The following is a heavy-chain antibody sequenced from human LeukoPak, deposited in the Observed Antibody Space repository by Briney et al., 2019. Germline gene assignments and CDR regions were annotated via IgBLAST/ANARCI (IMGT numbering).Heavy chain of an antibody. Sequence: KAGESLKISCQGSGYRFTTYWIGWVRQMPGRGLEWMATIYPADSDTRYSPSFQGQVTISADGSIGTAYLQWSSLKAADTAIYYCARLGFGDRRDYWGQGTLVTVSS. V-gene: IGHV5-51*01. D-gene: IGHD3-10*01. J-gene: IGHJ4*02. CDR2: IYPADSDT. CDR1: GYRFTTYW. CDR3: ARLGFGDRRDY.